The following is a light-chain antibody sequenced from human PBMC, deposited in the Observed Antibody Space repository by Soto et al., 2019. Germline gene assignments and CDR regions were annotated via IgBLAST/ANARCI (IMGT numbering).Light chain of an antibody. J-gene: IGKJ1*01. CDR1: QTISSW. V-gene: IGKV1-5*03. CDR2: KAS. CDR3: QKYSFLPRT. Sequence: DIQMAQAPSTLSGSVGDIVTITWRASQTISSWLAWYQQKPGKAPKLLIYKASTLKSGVPSRFSGSGSGTEFTLTISRLEPEDFAVYYCQKYSFLPRTFGQGTKVDIK.